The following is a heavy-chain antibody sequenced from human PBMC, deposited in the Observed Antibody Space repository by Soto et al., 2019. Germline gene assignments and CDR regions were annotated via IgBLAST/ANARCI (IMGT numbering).Heavy chain of an antibody. CDR3: ARDRGGGGDYAPYVY. V-gene: IGHV1-18*01. D-gene: IGHD4-17*01. J-gene: IGHJ4*02. CDR1: GYTFTTYA. CDR2: ITVYNGNT. Sequence: ASVKVSCKASGYTFTTYALTWVRQAPGQGLEWMGWITVYNGNTNYAQKLQGRVTLTTDTSTSTAYMELRSLRSDDTAVYYCARDRGGGGDYAPYVYGGQGTQVTVSS.